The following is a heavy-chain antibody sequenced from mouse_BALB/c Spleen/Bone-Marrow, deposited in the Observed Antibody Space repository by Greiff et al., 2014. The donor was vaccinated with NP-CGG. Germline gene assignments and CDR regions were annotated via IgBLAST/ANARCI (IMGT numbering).Heavy chain of an antibody. CDR1: GYTFTSYV. Sequence: LEESGPELVKPGASVKMSCKASGYTFTSYVIHWVKQKPGQGLEWIGYINPYNDGTKYNEKFKGKATLTSDKSSSTAYMELSGLTSEDSAVYYFARGGYYGTSLYWYFDVWGAGTTVTVSS. D-gene: IGHD1-1*01. J-gene: IGHJ1*01. CDR3: ARGGYYGTSLYWYFDV. V-gene: IGHV1-14*01. CDR2: INPYNDGT.